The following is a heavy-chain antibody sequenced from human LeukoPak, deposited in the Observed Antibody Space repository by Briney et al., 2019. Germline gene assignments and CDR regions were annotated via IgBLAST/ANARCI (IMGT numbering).Heavy chain of an antibody. J-gene: IGHJ6*02. CDR3: ARGSCSSSGCYERLNGLDV. CDR2: FHTAGDT. CDR1: GFTFSNYD. D-gene: IGHD2-2*01. Sequence: GGSLRLSCAASGFTFSNYDMHWVRQGTEKGLEWVSPFHTAGDTHYSGSVKGRFATSRENAKNSFYLQMNNLRAGDTAVYYCARGSCSSSGCYERLNGLDVWGQGTPVTVSS. V-gene: IGHV3-13*01.